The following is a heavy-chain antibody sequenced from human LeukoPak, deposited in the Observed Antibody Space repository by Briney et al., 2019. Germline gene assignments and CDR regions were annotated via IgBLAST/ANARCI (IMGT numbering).Heavy chain of an antibody. CDR2: IYTSGST. CDR3: ARDNYDYVWGSHYYYYMDV. CDR1: GGSISSGSYY. V-gene: IGHV4-61*02. J-gene: IGHJ6*03. D-gene: IGHD3-16*01. Sequence: PSETLSLTCTVSGGSISSGSYYWSWIRQPAGKGLEWIGRIYTSGSTNYNPSLKSRVTISVGTSKNQFSLKLSSVTAADTAVYYCARDNYDYVWGSHYYYYMDVWGKGTTVTISS.